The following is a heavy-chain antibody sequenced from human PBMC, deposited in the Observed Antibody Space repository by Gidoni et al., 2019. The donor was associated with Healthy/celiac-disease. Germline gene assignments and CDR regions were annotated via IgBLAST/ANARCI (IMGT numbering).Heavy chain of an antibody. CDR2: SNAGNGNT. CDR1: GYTFTSYA. Sequence: QVQLVQSGAEVKKPGASVKVSCKASGYTFTSYAMHWVRQAPGQRLEWMGWSNAGNGNTKYSQKFQGRVTITRDTSASTAYMELSSLRSEDTAVYYCARDGVRVSKARMDVWGQGTTVTVSS. D-gene: IGHD3-10*01. V-gene: IGHV1-3*01. CDR3: ARDGVRVSKARMDV. J-gene: IGHJ6*02.